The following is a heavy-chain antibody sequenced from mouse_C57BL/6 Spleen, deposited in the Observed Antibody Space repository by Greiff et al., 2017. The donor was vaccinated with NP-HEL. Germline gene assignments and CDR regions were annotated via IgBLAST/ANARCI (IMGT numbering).Heavy chain of an antibody. J-gene: IGHJ1*03. V-gene: IGHV5-17*01. D-gene: IGHD1-1*01. CDR1: GFTFSDYG. CDR2: ISSGSSTI. CDR3: ARRGTTVVRGYFDV. Sequence: VHVKQSGGGLVKPGGSLKLSCAASGFTFSDYGMHWVRQAPEKGLEWVAYISSGSSTIYYADTVKGRFTISRDNAKNTLFLQMTSLRSEDTAMYYCARRGTTVVRGYFDVWGTGTTVTVSS.